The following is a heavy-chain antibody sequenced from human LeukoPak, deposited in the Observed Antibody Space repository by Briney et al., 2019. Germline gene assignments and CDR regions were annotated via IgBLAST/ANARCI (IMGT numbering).Heavy chain of an antibody. Sequence: ASVKLSCKASGYTFTNNYEHWVRQRHGQGLDWMGVINPSGGSTNYAQRFQGRVTITRDTSTSTVYTELSSLRSEDTAVYYCARDSTVTTFRGCVDPWGQGTLVTVSS. CDR1: GYTFTNNY. CDR3: ARDSTVTTFRGCVDP. CDR2: INPSGGST. V-gene: IGHV1-46*01. J-gene: IGHJ5*02. D-gene: IGHD4-17*01.